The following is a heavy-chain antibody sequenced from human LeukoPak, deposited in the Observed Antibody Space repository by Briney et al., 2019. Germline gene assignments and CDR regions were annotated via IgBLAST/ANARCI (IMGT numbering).Heavy chain of an antibody. D-gene: IGHD3-10*01. CDR2: IYTSGST. CDR1: GGSISSYY. CDR3: ARTRYYYNSRSYGAPYYFDY. J-gene: IGHJ4*02. Sequence: SETLSLTCTVSGGSISSYYWSWIRQPAGKGLEWIGRIYTSGSTNYNPSLKSRVTMPVDTSKNQFSLKLSSVTAADTAVYYCARTRYYYNSRSYGAPYYFDYWGQGTLVTVSS. V-gene: IGHV4-4*07.